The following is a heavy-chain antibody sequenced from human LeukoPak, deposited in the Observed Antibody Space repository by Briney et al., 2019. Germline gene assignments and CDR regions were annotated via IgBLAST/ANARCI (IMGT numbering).Heavy chain of an antibody. CDR3: ARDEGYYMDV. Sequence: ASVTVSFTASGYTFTIYGISWVRQAPGQGLEWMGWISAYNGNTNYAQKLQGRVTMTTDTSTSTAYMELRSLRSDDTAVYYCARDEGYYMDVWGKGTTVTVSS. CDR2: ISAYNGNT. J-gene: IGHJ6*03. V-gene: IGHV1-18*01. CDR1: GYTFTIYG.